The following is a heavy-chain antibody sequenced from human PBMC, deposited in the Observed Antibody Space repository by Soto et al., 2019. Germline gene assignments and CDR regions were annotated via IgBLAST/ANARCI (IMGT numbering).Heavy chain of an antibody. Sequence: ASVKVSCKACGYTFTSYAMHWVRQAPGQRLEWMGWINAGNGNTKYSQKFQGRVTITRDTSASTAYMELSSLRSEDTAVYYCAREWMVRGVIKGYYGMDVWGQGTTVTVSS. V-gene: IGHV1-3*01. CDR2: INAGNGNT. D-gene: IGHD3-10*01. CDR1: GYTFTSYA. J-gene: IGHJ6*02. CDR3: AREWMVRGVIKGYYGMDV.